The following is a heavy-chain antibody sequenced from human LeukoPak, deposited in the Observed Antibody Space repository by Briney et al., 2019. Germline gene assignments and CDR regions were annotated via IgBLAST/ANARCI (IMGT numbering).Heavy chain of an antibody. V-gene: IGHV1-69*05. CDR1: GATFSSYA. D-gene: IGHD5-24*01. Sequence: SVKVSCKASGATFSSYAIGWVRHAPGQGLELIGGIIPSFGTANYAQKVQGRVTITMDGYNSTANMVLHILSPKATAMSDCSVEMATIFHPRKLTAEYFQHWGQGTLVTVSS. J-gene: IGHJ1*01. CDR3: SVEMATIFHPRKLTAEYFQH. CDR2: IIPSFGTA.